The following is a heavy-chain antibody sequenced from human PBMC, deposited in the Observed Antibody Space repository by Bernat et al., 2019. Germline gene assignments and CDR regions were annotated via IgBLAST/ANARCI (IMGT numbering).Heavy chain of an antibody. D-gene: IGHD1-26*01. J-gene: IGHJ6*02. CDR2: ISGSGGST. V-gene: IGHV3-23*01. CDR1: GFTFSSYA. Sequence: EVQLLESGGGLVQPGGSLRLSCAASGFTFSSYAMSWVRQAPGKGLEWVSAISGSGGSTYYADSVKGRFTISRDNSKNPLYLQMNSLRAEDTAVYYCARRGEGELLSPYYHGMDVWGQGTTVTVSS. CDR3: ARRGEGELLSPYYHGMDV.